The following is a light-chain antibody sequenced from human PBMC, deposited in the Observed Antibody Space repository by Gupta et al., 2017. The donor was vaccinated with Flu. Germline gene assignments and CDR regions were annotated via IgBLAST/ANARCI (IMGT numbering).Light chain of an antibody. CDR1: QSISSY. CDR2: AAS. Sequence: DIQMTQSPSSLSASVGDRVTITCRASQSISSYLHWYQQKPGKAPKLLIYAASSWQSGVPSRFSGSGYGTDVTITISSRQQEDFATYYCQQSYSNPAYTFGQGTKLEIK. CDR3: QQSYSNPAYT. V-gene: IGKV1-39*01. J-gene: IGKJ2*01.